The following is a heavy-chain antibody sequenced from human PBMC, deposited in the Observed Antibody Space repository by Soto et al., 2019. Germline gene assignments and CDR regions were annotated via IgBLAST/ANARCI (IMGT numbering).Heavy chain of an antibody. Sequence: SETLSLTCAVYGGSFSGYYWSWIRQPPGKGLEGSGEINHSGSTNYNPSLKSRVTISVGTSKNQFSLKLSSVTAADTAVYYCARGRAIVLMLYAPLLDYGMDVWGQGTTVTVSS. CDR3: ARGRAIVLMLYAPLLDYGMDV. J-gene: IGHJ6*02. V-gene: IGHV4-34*01. CDR2: INHSGST. CDR1: GGSFSGYY. D-gene: IGHD2-8*01.